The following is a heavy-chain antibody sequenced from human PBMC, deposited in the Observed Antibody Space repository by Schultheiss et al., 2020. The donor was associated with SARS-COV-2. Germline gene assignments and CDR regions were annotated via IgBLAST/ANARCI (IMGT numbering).Heavy chain of an antibody. CDR1: GGSFSGYY. D-gene: IGHD1-26*01. V-gene: IGHV4-4*07. J-gene: IGHJ4*02. CDR3: AREGGSYHYFDY. CDR2: IYTSRST. Sequence: SETLSLTCAVYGGSFSGYYWSWIRQPPGKGLEWIGRIYTSRSTNYNPSLKSRVTISVDRSKNQFSLKLSSVTAADTAVYYCAREGGSYHYFDYWGQGTLVTVSS.